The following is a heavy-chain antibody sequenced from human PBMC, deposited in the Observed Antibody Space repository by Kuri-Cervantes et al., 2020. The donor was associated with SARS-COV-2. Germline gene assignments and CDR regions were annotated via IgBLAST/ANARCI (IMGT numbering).Heavy chain of an antibody. Sequence: GGSLRLSCAASGFTFRSYGMHWVRQAPGKGLEWVAVIWYDGSNKYYADSVKGRFTISRDNSKNTLYLQMNSLRAEDTAVYYCASLRPRPITMVRGERDWGQGTLVTVSS. J-gene: IGHJ4*02. CDR2: IWYDGSNK. D-gene: IGHD3-10*01. V-gene: IGHV3-33*01. CDR1: GFTFRSYG. CDR3: ASLRPRPITMVRGERD.